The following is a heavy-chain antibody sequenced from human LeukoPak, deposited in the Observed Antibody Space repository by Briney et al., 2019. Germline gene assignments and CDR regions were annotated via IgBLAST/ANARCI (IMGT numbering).Heavy chain of an antibody. Sequence: PGRSLRLSCAASGFTFSSYGMHWVRQAPGKGLEWVAVIWYDGSNKYYADSVKGRFTISRDNSKNTLYLQMNSLRAEDTAVYYCARAGSRNDYVWGSYRYNYFDYWGQGTLVTVSS. CDR3: ARAGSRNDYVWGSYRYNYFDY. CDR1: GFTFSSYG. V-gene: IGHV3-33*01. CDR2: IWYDGSNK. D-gene: IGHD3-16*02. J-gene: IGHJ4*02.